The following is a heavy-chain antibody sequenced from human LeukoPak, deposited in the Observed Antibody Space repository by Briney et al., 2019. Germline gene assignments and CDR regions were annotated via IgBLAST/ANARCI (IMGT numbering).Heavy chain of an antibody. D-gene: IGHD7-27*01. CDR1: GFTFSNYW. CDR2: IKQDGSEI. Sequence: GGSLRLSCAASGFTFSNYWMSWVRHAPGKELEWVANIKQDGSEIYYVDSVKGRFTISRDNAKNSLYLQMNSPRAEDTAVYYCVRDKLTGASRLDYWGQGTLLTVSS. CDR3: VRDKLTGASRLDY. J-gene: IGHJ4*02. V-gene: IGHV3-7*03.